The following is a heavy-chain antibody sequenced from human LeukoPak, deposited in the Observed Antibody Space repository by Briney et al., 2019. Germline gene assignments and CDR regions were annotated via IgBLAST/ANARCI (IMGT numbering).Heavy chain of an antibody. V-gene: IGHV3-30*04. CDR2: ISYDGSNK. Sequence: PGGSLRLSCAASGFTFSSYAMHWVRQAPGKGLEWVAVISYDGSNKYYADSVKGRFTISRDNSKNTLYLQMNSLRAEDTAVYYCAKDVYYGSGMNFDYWGQGTLVTVSS. CDR3: AKDVYYGSGMNFDY. J-gene: IGHJ4*02. CDR1: GFTFSSYA. D-gene: IGHD3-10*01.